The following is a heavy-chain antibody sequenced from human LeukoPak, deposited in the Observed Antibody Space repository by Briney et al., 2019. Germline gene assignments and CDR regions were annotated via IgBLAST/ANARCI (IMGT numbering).Heavy chain of an antibody. CDR2: ISSSSSYI. CDR3: ARDLNGGGGLDY. J-gene: IGHJ4*02. CDR1: GFTFSSYS. V-gene: IGHV3-21*01. D-gene: IGHD4-23*01. Sequence: GGSLTLSCAASGFTFSSYSMNWVRQAPGKGLEWVSSISSSSSYIYYADSVKGRFTISRDNAKNSLYLQMNSLRAEDTAVYYCARDLNGGGGLDYWGQGTLVTVCS.